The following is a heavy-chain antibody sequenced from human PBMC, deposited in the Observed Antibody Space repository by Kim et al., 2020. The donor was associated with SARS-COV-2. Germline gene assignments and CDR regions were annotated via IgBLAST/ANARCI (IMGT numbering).Heavy chain of an antibody. Sequence: ASVKVSCKTSGYPFSCFYIHWVRQAPGQGLEWMGWISPNNGATKYAEASQGRVTMTRDTSINTAYMELSRLKSDDTAIYFCARGSDYHGLDVWGRGTTITVSS. CDR3: ARGSDYHGLDV. CDR1: GYPFSCFY. V-gene: IGHV1-2*02. J-gene: IGHJ6*02. CDR2: ISPNNGAT.